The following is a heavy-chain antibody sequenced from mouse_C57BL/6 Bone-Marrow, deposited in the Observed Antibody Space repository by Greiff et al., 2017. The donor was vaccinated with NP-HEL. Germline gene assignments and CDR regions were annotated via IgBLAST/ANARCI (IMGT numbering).Heavy chain of an antibody. V-gene: IGHV1-55*01. D-gene: IGHD4-1*01. CDR3: ARSLKLYYYAMDY. CDR1: GYTFTSYW. Sequence: QVQLQQPGAELVKPGASVKMSCKASGYTFTSYWITWVKQRPGQGLEWIGDIYPGSGSTNYNEKFKSKATLTVDTSSSSAYMQLSSLTSEDSAVYYCARSLKLYYYAMDYWGQGTSVTVSS. CDR2: IYPGSGST. J-gene: IGHJ4*01.